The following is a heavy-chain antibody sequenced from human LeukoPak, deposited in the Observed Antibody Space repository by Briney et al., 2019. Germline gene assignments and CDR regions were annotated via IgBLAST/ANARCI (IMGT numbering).Heavy chain of an antibody. J-gene: IGHJ4*02. Sequence: SETLSLTCTVSGGSVSSSAYHWGWIRQPPGKGLEWIGSIHYSGSTYYNPSLKSRVTISVDTSKNQFSLKVSSVTAADTAVYYCAAYGGVFRFLDYWGQGTLVTVSS. CDR2: IHYSGST. V-gene: IGHV4-39*01. D-gene: IGHD3-10*01. CDR3: AAYGGVFRFLDY. CDR1: GGSVSSSAYH.